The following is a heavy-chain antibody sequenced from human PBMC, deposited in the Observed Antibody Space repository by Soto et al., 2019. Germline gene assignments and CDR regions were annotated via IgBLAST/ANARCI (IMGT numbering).Heavy chain of an antibody. CDR1: GFSLSTSGVG. D-gene: IGHD3-3*01. CDR2: IYWDDDK. Sequence: QITLKESGPTLVKPTQTLTLTCTFSGFSLSTSGVGVGWIRQPPGKALEWLALIYWDDDKRYSPSLKSRLTITKDTSKNQVVLTMTNMDPVDTATYYCAHSYLAHFWSGYYTGMYGENWFDPWGQGTLVTVSS. CDR3: AHSYLAHFWSGYYTGMYGENWFDP. J-gene: IGHJ5*02. V-gene: IGHV2-5*02.